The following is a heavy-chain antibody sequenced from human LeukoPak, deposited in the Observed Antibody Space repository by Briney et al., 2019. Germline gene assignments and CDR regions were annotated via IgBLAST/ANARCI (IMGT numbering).Heavy chain of an antibody. V-gene: IGHV1-46*01. CDR1: GYTFTSNY. D-gene: IGHD3-22*01. J-gene: IGHJ4*02. CDR3: ARDFEYYYDSSGYYGE. CDR2: ISPSGGST. Sequence: GASVEVSCKAFGYTFTSNYMHWVRQAPGQGPEWMGVISPSGGSTTYAQKFQGRVTLTRDMSTSTAYMELRSLRSDDTAVYYCARDFEYYYDSSGYYGEWGQGTLVTVSS.